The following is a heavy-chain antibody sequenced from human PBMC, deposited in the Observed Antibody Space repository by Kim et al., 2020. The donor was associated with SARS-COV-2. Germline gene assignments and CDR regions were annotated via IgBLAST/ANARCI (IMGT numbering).Heavy chain of an antibody. D-gene: IGHD3-9*01. CDR1: GGSISSGGYY. CDR2: IYYSGST. CDR3: ARALTRYFDWLYFDY. J-gene: IGHJ4*02. V-gene: IGHV4-31*03. Sequence: SETLSLTCTVSGGSISSGGYYWSWIRQHPGKGLEWIGYIYYSGSTYYNPSLKSRVTISVDTSKNQFSLKLSSVTAADTAVYYCARALTRYFDWLYFDYWGQGTLVTVSS.